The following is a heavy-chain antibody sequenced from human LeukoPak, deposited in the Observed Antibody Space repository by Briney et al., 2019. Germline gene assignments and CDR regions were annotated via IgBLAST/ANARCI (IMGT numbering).Heavy chain of an antibody. CDR2: IFYTGST. V-gene: IGHV4-59*08. J-gene: IGHJ4*02. Sequence: SETLSLTCTVSGGSISSYYWSWIRQPPGKGLEWIGYIFYTGSTNYNPSLKSRVTISVDTSKNQFSLRLSSVTAADTAVYYCATLTTVVTPSYFDYWGQGTLVTVSS. CDR3: ATLTTVVTPSYFDY. CDR1: GGSISSYY. D-gene: IGHD4-23*01.